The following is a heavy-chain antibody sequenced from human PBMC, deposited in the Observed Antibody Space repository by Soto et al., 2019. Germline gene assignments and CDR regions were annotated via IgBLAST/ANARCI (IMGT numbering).Heavy chain of an antibody. CDR3: SPNPRNRRGQPFGC. CDR2: FRSVRYGGTA. Sequence: EMQLVESGGGRVEPGRSLRLSCKVSGFTFDDYAISWVRQTPGRGLVCIGFFRSVRYGGTADYAASVQGRFTFSSEDYKSVAFLQMNSLKSDDTGVYSCSPNPRNRRGQPFGCWGQGTRVTVSS. J-gene: IGHJ4*02. V-gene: IGHV3-49*04. CDR1: GFTFDDYA. D-gene: IGHD2-15*01.